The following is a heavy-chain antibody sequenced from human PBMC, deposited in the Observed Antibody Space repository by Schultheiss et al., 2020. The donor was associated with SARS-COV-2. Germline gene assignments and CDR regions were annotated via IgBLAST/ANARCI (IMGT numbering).Heavy chain of an antibody. D-gene: IGHD3-10*01. CDR2: IYYSGST. V-gene: IGHV4-39*01. Sequence: SQTLSLTCTVSGGSISSSSYYWGWIRQPPGKGLEWIGYIYYSGSTYYNPSLKSRVTISVDTSKNQFSLKLSSVTAADTAVYYCARYSYYGSGSYTINYYYYGMDVWGQGTTVTVSS. CDR3: ARYSYYGSGSYTINYYYYGMDV. J-gene: IGHJ6*02. CDR1: GGSISSSSYY.